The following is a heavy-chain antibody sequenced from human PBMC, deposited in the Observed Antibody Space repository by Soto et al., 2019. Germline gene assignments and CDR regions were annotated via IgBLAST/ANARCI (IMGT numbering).Heavy chain of an antibody. D-gene: IGHD6-6*01. Sequence: GGSLRLSCAASGFTFSSCAMSWVRQTPWKGLEWVSAISGSGGGTYYADSVKGRFTISRDNSKNTLYLQMNSLRAEDTAVYYCAKSLAGRLPPTNIDYWGQGTLVTVSS. J-gene: IGHJ4*02. CDR2: ISGSGGGT. V-gene: IGHV3-23*01. CDR3: AKSLAGRLPPTNIDY. CDR1: GFTFSSCA.